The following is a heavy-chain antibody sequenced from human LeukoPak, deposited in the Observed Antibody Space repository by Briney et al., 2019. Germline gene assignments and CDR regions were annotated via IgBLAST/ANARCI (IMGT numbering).Heavy chain of an antibody. D-gene: IGHD3-10*01. Sequence: SETLSLTCAVYGGSFSGYYWSWIRQPPGKGVEWIGEINHSGCTNYNPSLKSRVTISVDTSKNQFSLKLSSVTAADTAVYYCARAVYGSGSSPHGHWGQGTLVTVSS. CDR2: INHSGCT. J-gene: IGHJ4*02. CDR3: ARAVYGSGSSPHGH. V-gene: IGHV4-34*01. CDR1: GGSFSGYY.